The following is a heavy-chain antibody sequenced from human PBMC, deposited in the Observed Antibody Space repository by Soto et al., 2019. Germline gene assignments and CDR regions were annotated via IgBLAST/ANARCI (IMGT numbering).Heavy chain of an antibody. J-gene: IGHJ4*02. V-gene: IGHV4-59*01. Sequence: PSETLSLTCTVSGGSISSYYWSWIRQPPGKGLEWIGYIYYSGSTNYNPSLKSRVTISVDTSKNQFSLKLSSVTAADTAVYYCASLNRSGSYFDYCGQGTLVTVPS. CDR1: GGSISSYY. CDR3: ASLNRSGSYFDY. CDR2: IYYSGST. D-gene: IGHD3-10*01.